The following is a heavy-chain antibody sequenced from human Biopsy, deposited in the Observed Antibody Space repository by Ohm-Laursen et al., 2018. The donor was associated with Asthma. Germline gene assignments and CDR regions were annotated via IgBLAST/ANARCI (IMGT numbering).Heavy chain of an antibody. J-gene: IGHJ6*01. D-gene: IGHD2-21*01. CDR1: GFTFSTYG. Sequence: SLRLSCAASGFTFSTYGMHWVRQAPGKGLEWVAFIAWDGINSYYADSVKGRFTISRDNSRNTLYLQKNSLRADDTAVYYCARAGESDLVGGLDVWGQGTTVIVSA. CDR2: IAWDGINS. V-gene: IGHV3-30*03. CDR3: ARAGESDLVGGLDV.